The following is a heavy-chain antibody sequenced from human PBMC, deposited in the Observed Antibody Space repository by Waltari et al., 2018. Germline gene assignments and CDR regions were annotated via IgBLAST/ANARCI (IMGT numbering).Heavy chain of an antibody. CDR3: AKMGAGRAPDY. J-gene: IGHJ4*02. V-gene: IGHV3-7*03. Sequence: EVQLVESGGDLVQTGGSLRLSCSPSEFSFNTYWMAWFRQAPGKRLEWVATIKPDGSDKYYVDSVRGRFAISRDNAKNLLYLQMNSLRAEDTAIFYCAKMGAGRAPDYWGQGTLVTVSS. CDR1: EFSFNTYW. CDR2: IKPDGSDK. D-gene: IGHD3-16*01.